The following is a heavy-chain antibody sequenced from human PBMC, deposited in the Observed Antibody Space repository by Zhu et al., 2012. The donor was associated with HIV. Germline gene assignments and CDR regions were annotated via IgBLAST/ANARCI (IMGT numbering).Heavy chain of an antibody. J-gene: IGHJ6*03. V-gene: IGHV4-28*01. CDR3: ARIREDILTGFYYYCMNV. Sequence: QVQLQESGPGLVKPSDTLSLTCAVSGYSISSSNWWGWIRQPPGKGLEWIAYMSYSGSTYYNVSLKSRVTMSVDTSKNQFSLKLRSVTAVDTAVYYCARIREDILTGFYYYCMNVWGKGTTVTVSS. CDR1: GYSISSSNW. D-gene: IGHD3-9*01. CDR2: MSYSGST.